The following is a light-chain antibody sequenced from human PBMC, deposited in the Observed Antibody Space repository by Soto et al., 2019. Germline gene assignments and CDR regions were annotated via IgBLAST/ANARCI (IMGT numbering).Light chain of an antibody. CDR2: GAS. V-gene: IGKV3-15*01. J-gene: IGKJ1*01. Sequence: EIVMTQSPATLSVSPGERATLSCRASQSISANFGWYQQKPGQAPRLLIYGASTRATGIPARFSGSGSGTEFTLTISSLQSEDFAVYYCQQYNNWPPWTFGQGTKV. CDR1: QSISAN. CDR3: QQYNNWPPWT.